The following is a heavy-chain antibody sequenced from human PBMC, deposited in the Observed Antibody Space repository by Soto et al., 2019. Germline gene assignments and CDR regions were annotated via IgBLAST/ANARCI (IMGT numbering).Heavy chain of an antibody. CDR3: ASLRYSSGWYDISY. CDR2: ISASDGST. J-gene: IGHJ4*02. Sequence: ASVKVSCKASGYAFSFGFSWVRQAPGQGLEWMGWISASDGSTNSAQKFRGRITITADESTSTAYMELSSLRSEDTAVYYCASLRYSSGWYDISYWGQGTLVTVSS. CDR1: GYAFSFG. D-gene: IGHD6-19*01. V-gene: IGHV1-18*01.